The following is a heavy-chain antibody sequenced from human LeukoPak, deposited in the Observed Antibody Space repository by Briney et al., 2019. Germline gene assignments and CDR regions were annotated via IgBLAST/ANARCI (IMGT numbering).Heavy chain of an antibody. CDR3: AKERWIQLWLSRGMDV. J-gene: IGHJ6*02. CDR2: ISYDGSNK. D-gene: IGHD5-18*01. Sequence: GGSLRLSCAASGFTFSSYGMHWVRQAPGKGLEWVAVISYDGSNKYYADSVKGRFTISRDNSKNTLYLQMNSLRAEDTAVYYCAKERWIQLWLSRGMDVWGQGTTVTVSS. CDR1: GFTFSSYG. V-gene: IGHV3-30*18.